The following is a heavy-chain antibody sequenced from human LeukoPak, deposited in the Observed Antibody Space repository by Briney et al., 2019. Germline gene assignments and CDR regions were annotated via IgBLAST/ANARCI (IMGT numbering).Heavy chain of an antibody. J-gene: IGHJ4*02. CDR2: ISGSGGST. Sequence: GSLRLSCAASGFTFSSYAMSWVRQAPGKGLEWVSAISGSGGSTYYADSVKGRFTISRDNSKNTLYLQMNSLRAEDTAVYYCADSGRITMVRGAPSGFDYWGQGTLVTVSS. CDR3: ADSGRITMVRGAPSGFDY. D-gene: IGHD3-10*01. CDR1: GFTFSSYA. V-gene: IGHV3-23*01.